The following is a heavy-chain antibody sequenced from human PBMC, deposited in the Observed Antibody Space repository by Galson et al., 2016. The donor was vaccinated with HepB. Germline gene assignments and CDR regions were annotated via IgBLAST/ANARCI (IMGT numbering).Heavy chain of an antibody. CDR2: VHHTGDT. V-gene: IGHV4-4*01. CDR1: GASVSNNLW. CDR3: ASKTPHPAWWPGLDS. J-gene: IGHJ5*01. Sequence: TLSLTCAVSGASVSNNLWWTWVRQPPGKGLEWIGEVHHTGDTNCSPTLKSRITISVDKSKNEFYLKLDSVTAADTAFYFCASKTPHPAWWPGLDSWGPGTLVTVSS. D-gene: IGHD2-8*02.